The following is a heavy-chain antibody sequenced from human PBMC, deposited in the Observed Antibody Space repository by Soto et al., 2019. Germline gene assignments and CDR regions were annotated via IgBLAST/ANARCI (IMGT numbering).Heavy chain of an antibody. D-gene: IGHD2-2*01. Sequence: EVQLLESGGGLVQPGGSLRLSCAASGFTFNNYAMTWVRQAPGKGLEWVSSISGGGGVTYYADSVKGRFIISRDNSKNTLSLQMNILRAEDTAVYYCAKKASCGSTSCYLPNDYYYFYGMDVWGQGTTVTVSS. CDR2: ISGGGGVT. J-gene: IGHJ6*02. V-gene: IGHV3-23*01. CDR1: GFTFNNYA. CDR3: AKKASCGSTSCYLPNDYYYFYGMDV.